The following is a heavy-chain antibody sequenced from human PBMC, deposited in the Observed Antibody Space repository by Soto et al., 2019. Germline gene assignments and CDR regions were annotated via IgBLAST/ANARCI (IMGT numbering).Heavy chain of an antibody. CDR3: AREPSVAAAGYYYYNGMSV. J-gene: IGHJ6*02. CDR1: GFTFSSYG. CDR2: IWYDGNDK. V-gene: IGHV3-33*01. D-gene: IGHD6-13*01. Sequence: GGSLRLSCAASGFTFSSYGMHWVRQAPGKGLEWVAVIWYDGNDKYYADSVKGRFTISRDNSNSTLYLQMNNLRAEDTAVYYCAREPSVAAAGYYYYNGMSVWGQGTTVTVSS.